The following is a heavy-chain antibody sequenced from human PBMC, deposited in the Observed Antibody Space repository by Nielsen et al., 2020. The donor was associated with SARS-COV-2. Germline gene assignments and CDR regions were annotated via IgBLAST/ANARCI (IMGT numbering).Heavy chain of an antibody. D-gene: IGHD3-9*01. V-gene: IGHV1-2*06. CDR1: GYTFTGYY. J-gene: IGHJ5*02. CDR2: INPNSGGT. Sequence: ASVKVSCKASGYTFTGYYMHWVRQAPGQGLEWMGRINPNSGGTNYAQKFQGRVTMTRGTSISTAYMELSRLRSDDTAVYYCARVRSISLNWFDPWGQGTLVTVSS. CDR3: ARVRSISLNWFDP.